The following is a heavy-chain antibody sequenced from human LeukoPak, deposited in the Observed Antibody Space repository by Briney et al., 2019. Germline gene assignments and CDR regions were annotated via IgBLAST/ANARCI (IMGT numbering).Heavy chain of an antibody. Sequence: GGSLRLSCAAPGFTFSNYWMTWVRQAPGKGLEWVANIKLDGSEKYYVDSVKGQFTISRDDAKNSLYLQMNSLRAEDTAVYYCARISNSKYYFDYWGQGALVTVSS. J-gene: IGHJ4*02. CDR3: ARISNSKYYFDY. D-gene: IGHD3-3*02. CDR2: IKLDGSEK. CDR1: GFTFSNYW. V-gene: IGHV3-7*01.